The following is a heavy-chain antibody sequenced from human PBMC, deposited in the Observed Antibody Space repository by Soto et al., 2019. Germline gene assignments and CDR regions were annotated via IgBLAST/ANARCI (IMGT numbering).Heavy chain of an antibody. J-gene: IGHJ4*02. V-gene: IGHV3-30*18. CDR2: ISYDGSNE. CDR1: GFTFTNYG. Sequence: GGSLRLSCSGSGFTFTNYGLHWVRQAPGKGLEWVAAISYDGSNEYYADSVKGRFTISRDYSKKMLYLQMDSLRPEDAAVYYCAKDGAPRYCTRSSCHPAGAYWGQGTLVTVSS. D-gene: IGHD2-15*01. CDR3: AKDGAPRYCTRSSCHPAGAY.